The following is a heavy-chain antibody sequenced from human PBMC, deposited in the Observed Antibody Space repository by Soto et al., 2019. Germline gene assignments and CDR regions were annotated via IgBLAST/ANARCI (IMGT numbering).Heavy chain of an antibody. J-gene: IGHJ6*02. D-gene: IGHD4-17*01. CDR1: GFTFSNAW. V-gene: IGHV3-15*07. CDR3: ARVDGDYGYYYYYYGMDV. CDR2: IKSKTDGGTT. Sequence: GGSLRLSCAASGFTFSNAWMNWVRQAPGKGLEWVGRIKSKTDGGTTDYAAPVKGRFTISRDNSKNTLYLQMNSLRAEDTAVYYCARVDGDYGYYYYYYGMDVWGQGTLVTVSS.